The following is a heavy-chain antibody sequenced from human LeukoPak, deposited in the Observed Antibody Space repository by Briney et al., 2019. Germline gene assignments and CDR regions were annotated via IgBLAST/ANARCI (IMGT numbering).Heavy chain of an antibody. D-gene: IGHD3-10*01. Sequence: SETLSLTCTVSADSLSSGGHYWAWIRQLPGKGLESIDLIHHSGSSRHNPSLKDRVAISVDASRKQFALRLSSVTAADTAIYYCARGGNRFGGFYFDYWGQGSQVIVSS. V-gene: IGHV4-31*03. CDR1: ADSLSSGGHY. CDR3: ARGGNRFGGFYFDY. CDR2: IHHSGSS. J-gene: IGHJ4*02.